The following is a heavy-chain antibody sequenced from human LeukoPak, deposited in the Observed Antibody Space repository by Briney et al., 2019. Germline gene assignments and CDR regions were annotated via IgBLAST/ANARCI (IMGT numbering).Heavy chain of an antibody. CDR1: GFSLSTSGMC. V-gene: IGHV2-70*11. Sequence: SGPALVKPTQTLTLTCTFSGFSLSTSGMCVSWIRQPPGKALEWLARIDWDDDKYYSTSLKTRLTISKDTSKNQVVLTMTNMDPVDTATYYCARNWRCSGGSCYFDYWGQGTLVTVSS. CDR2: IDWDDDK. D-gene: IGHD2-15*01. J-gene: IGHJ4*02. CDR3: ARNWRCSGGSCYFDY.